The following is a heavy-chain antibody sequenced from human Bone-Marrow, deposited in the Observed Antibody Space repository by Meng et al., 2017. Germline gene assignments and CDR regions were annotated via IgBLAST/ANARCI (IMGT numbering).Heavy chain of an antibody. CDR1: DDSIRSYY. CDR3: ARVGRVAATGWFDP. V-gene: IGHV4-59*01. CDR2: IYYSGST. D-gene: IGHD6-19*01. J-gene: IGHJ5*02. Sequence: QVQLQESGPGLVKPSETLSLTCSASDDSIRSYYWSWIRQTPGKGLEWIGCIYYSGSTNYNPSLKSRVTISVDTSKNQVSLKLSSVTTADTAVYYCARVGRVAATGWFDPWGQGTLVTVSS.